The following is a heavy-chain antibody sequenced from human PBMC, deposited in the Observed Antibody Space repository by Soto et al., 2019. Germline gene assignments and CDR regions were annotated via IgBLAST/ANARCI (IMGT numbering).Heavy chain of an antibody. CDR1: GFTFRTYT. CDR3: ARDRGEDAHDYHHNEMDC. J-gene: IGHJ6*02. D-gene: IGHD1-1*01. CDR2: IRGFSPYT. Sequence: GGSLSLSCVASGFTFRTYTMNWVRQAPGKGLEWVSGIRGFSPYTFYAESVKGRLTISRDNAKNSLYLQMNSLGVEDTAVYYCARDRGEDAHDYHHNEMDCWCQGTTLTVSS. V-gene: IGHV3-21*01.